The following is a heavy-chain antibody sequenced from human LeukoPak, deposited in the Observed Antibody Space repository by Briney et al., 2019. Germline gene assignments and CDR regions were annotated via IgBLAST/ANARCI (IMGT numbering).Heavy chain of an antibody. CDR1: GFTFSSYE. J-gene: IGHJ4*02. CDR3: AWDSYGTFPSY. V-gene: IGHV3-48*03. D-gene: IGHD5-18*01. Sequence: GGSLRPSCAASGFTFSSYEMNWVRQAPGKGLEWVSYISRSGSTIYYADSVKGRFTISRDNAKNSLYLQMNSLRAEDTAVYYCAWDSYGTFPSYWGQGTLVTVSS. CDR2: ISRSGSTI.